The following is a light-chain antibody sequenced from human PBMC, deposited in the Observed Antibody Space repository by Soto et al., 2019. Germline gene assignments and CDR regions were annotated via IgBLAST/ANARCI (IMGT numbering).Light chain of an antibody. V-gene: IGKV3D-20*02. CDR1: QSVSSSY. CDR2: EAL. J-gene: IGKJ4*02. Sequence: EIVLTQSPGTLSLSPGERATLSCRASQSVSSSYLAWYQQKPGQAPRLLIYEALNRATGIPARFGGSGSGTDFTLTISSLEPEDFAVYYCQQRNNWPLTFGGGTKVEIK. CDR3: QQRNNWPLT.